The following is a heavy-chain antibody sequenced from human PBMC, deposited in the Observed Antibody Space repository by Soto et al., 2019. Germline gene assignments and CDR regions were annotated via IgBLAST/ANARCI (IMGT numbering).Heavy chain of an antibody. CDR1: GFTLSSYA. V-gene: IGHV3-23*01. CDR3: AKDRSLAWLRFGNWFDP. Sequence: GGSLRLSCAASGFTLSSYAMSWVRQAPGKGLEWVSAISGSGGSTYYADSVKGRFTISRDNSKNTLYLQMNSLRAEDTAVYYCAKDRSLAWLRFGNWFDPWGQGTLVTVSS. J-gene: IGHJ5*02. D-gene: IGHD5-12*01. CDR2: ISGSGGST.